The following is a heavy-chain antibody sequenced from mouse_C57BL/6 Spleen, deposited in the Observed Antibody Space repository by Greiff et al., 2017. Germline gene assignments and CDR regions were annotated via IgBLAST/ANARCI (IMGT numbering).Heavy chain of an antibody. Sequence: QVQLQQSGAELARPGASVKMSCKASGYTFTSYTMHWVKQRPGQGLEWIGYINPSSGYTKYNQKFKDKATLTADKSSSTAYMQLSSLTSEDSAVYYCARKNYYGSNLWAMDSWGQGTSVTVSS. J-gene: IGHJ4*01. CDR2: INPSSGYT. CDR3: ARKNYYGSNLWAMDS. D-gene: IGHD1-1*01. V-gene: IGHV1-4*01. CDR1: GYTFTSYT.